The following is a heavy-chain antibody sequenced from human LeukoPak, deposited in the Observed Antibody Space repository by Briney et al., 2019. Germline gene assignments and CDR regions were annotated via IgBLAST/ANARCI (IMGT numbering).Heavy chain of an antibody. Sequence: SQTLSLTCTVSGGSISSGGYYWSWIRQPPGEGLEWIGYIYHSGSTYYNPSLKSRVTISVDRSKNQFSLKLSSVTAADTAVYYCARHAIVGAPDYWGQGTLVTVSS. J-gene: IGHJ4*02. CDR2: IYHSGST. CDR1: GGSISSGGYY. D-gene: IGHD1-26*01. CDR3: ARHAIVGAPDY. V-gene: IGHV4-30-2*01.